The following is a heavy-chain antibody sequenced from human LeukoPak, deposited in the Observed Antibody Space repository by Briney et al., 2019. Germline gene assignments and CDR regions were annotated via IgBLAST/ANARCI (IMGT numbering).Heavy chain of an antibody. CDR2: ISSSSSTI. Sequence: GGSLRLSCAASGFTFSSYSMKWVRQAPGKGLEWVSYISSSSSTIYYADSVKGRFTISRDNAKNSLYLQMNSLRAEDTAVYYCAREYDFWSGGLFDYWGQGTLVTVSS. J-gene: IGHJ4*02. CDR1: GFTFSSYS. V-gene: IGHV3-48*01. D-gene: IGHD3-3*01. CDR3: AREYDFWSGGLFDY.